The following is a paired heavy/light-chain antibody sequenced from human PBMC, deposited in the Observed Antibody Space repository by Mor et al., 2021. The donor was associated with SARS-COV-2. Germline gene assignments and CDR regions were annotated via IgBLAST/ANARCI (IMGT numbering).Heavy chain of an antibody. Sequence: EVQLLESGGGLVQPGGSLRLSCAASGFTFSSYAMSWVRQAPGKGLEWVSAISGSGGSTYYADSVKGRFTISRDNSKNTLYLQMNSLRAEDTAVYYCAKDESSGSYYVEGPLEDFDYWGQGTLVTVSS. D-gene: IGHD1-26*01. V-gene: IGHV3-23*01. CDR1: GFTFSSYA. CDR2: ISGSGGST. CDR3: AKDESSGSYYVEGPLEDFDY. J-gene: IGHJ4*02.
Light chain of an antibody. V-gene: IGKV3-20*01. J-gene: IGKJ1*01. CDR2: GAS. CDR1: QSVSSSY. Sequence: EIVLTQSPGTLSLSPGERATLSCRASQSVSSSYLAWYQQKPGQAPRLLIYGASSRATGIPDRFSGSGSGTDFTLTISRLEPEDFAVYYCQQSRAFGQGTKVEIK. CDR3: QQSRA.